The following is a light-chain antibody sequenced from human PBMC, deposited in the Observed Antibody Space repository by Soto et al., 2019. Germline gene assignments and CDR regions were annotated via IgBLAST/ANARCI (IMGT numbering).Light chain of an antibody. CDR3: TSYTSSSTMV. V-gene: IGLV2-14*01. CDR1: NSDVGGYNF. J-gene: IGLJ3*02. CDR2: DVT. Sequence: QSALTQPASVSGSPGQSITMSCTGTNSDVGGYNFVSWYQQHPDTAPKLIIYDVTNRPSGVSDRFSGSKSGNTASLTISGFQAEDEADYYCTSYTSSSTMVFGGGTKLTVL.